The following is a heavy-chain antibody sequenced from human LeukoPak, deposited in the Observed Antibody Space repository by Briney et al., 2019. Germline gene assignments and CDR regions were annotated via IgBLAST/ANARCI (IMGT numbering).Heavy chain of an antibody. CDR1: GGSISSSSYY. CDR3: ARETPYYYGSGSSLGAPLDY. D-gene: IGHD3-10*01. V-gene: IGHV4-39*07. Sequence: PSETLSLTCTVSGGSISSSSYYWGWIRRPPGKGLEWIGSIYYSGSTYYNPSLKSRVTISVDTSKNQFSLKLSSVTAADTAVYYCARETPYYYGSGSSLGAPLDYWGQGTLVTVSS. CDR2: IYYSGST. J-gene: IGHJ4*02.